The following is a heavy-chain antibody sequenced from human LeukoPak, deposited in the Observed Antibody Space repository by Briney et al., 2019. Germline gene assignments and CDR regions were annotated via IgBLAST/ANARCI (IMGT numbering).Heavy chain of an antibody. CDR3: ARESLLWFGELSYHWFDP. CDR1: GFTFSSYG. CDR2: IWYDGSNK. Sequence: GRSLRLSCAASGFTFSSYGMHWVRQAPGKGLEWVAVIWYDGSNKYYADSVKGRFTISRDNSKNTLYLQMNSLRAEDTAVYYCARESLLWFGELSYHWFDPWGQGTLVTVSS. D-gene: IGHD3-10*01. V-gene: IGHV3-33*01. J-gene: IGHJ5*02.